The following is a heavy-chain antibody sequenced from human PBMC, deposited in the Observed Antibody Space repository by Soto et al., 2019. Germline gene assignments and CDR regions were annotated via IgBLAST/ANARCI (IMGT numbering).Heavy chain of an antibody. J-gene: IGHJ6*02. V-gene: IGHV3-74*01. D-gene: IGHD5-12*01. CDR1: GFTFSSYW. CDR3: ARDCMATTPLYYYYYYGMDV. CDR2: INSDGSST. Sequence: HPGGSLRLSCAASGFTFSSYWMHWVRQAPGKGLVWVSRINSDGSSTSYADSVKGRFTISRDNAKNTLYLQMNSLRAEDTAVYYCARDCMATTPLYYYYYYGMDVWGQGTTVTVSS.